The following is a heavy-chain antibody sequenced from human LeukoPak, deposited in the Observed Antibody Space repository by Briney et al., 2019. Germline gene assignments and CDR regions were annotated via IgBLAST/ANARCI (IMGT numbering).Heavy chain of an antibody. V-gene: IGHV4-39*01. J-gene: IGHJ6*03. D-gene: IGHD3-10*01. CDR2: IYYSGTT. CDR1: GGSISSSNYY. Sequence: SSETLSLTCTVSGGSISSSNYYWGWIRQPPGKGLEWIGTIYYSGTTYYNPSLESRVTISEDTSKNQFSLTLRSVTAADTAVYYCARQISDYYYYYKDVWGKGTTVTVFS. CDR3: ARQISDYYYYYKDV.